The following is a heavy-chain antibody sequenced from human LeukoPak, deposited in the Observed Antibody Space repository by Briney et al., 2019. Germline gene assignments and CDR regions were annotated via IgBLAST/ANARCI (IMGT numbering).Heavy chain of an antibody. J-gene: IGHJ4*02. D-gene: IGHD3-10*01. CDR3: ARSYYYGSGSYRDFDY. CDR2: MNPNSGNT. Sequence: ASVKVSCKASGYTFTSYDINWVRQATGQGLEWMGWMNPNSGNTGYAQKFQGRVTMTRNTSISTAYMELSSLRSEDTAVYYCARSYYYGSGSYRDFDYWGQGTLVTVS. V-gene: IGHV1-8*01. CDR1: GYTFTSYD.